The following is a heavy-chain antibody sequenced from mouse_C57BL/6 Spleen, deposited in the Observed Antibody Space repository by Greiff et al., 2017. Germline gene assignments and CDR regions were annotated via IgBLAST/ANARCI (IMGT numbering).Heavy chain of an antibody. CDR2: ISSGGDYI. J-gene: IGHJ2*01. CDR1: GFTFSSYA. D-gene: IGHD1-1*01. Sequence: EVKLMESGEGLVKPGGSLKLSCAASGFTFSSYAMSWVRQTPEKRLEWVAYISSGGDYIYYADTVKGRFTLSRDNARNTLYLQMSSLKSEDTAMYYCTRYSYGSGYYFDYWGQGTTLTVSS. V-gene: IGHV5-9-1*02. CDR3: TRYSYGSGYYFDY.